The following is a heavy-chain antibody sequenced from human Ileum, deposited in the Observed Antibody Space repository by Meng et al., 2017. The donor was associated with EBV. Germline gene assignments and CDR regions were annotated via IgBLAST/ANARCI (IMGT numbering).Heavy chain of an antibody. D-gene: IGHD6-19*01. CDR3: ARVGQWLPIDY. V-gene: IGHV4-4*02. Sequence: VRPEGSGLVLVKPSGILSLPCAVSGGSISSSNLWSWVRQPQGKGLEWIGEFYHSGSTNYSPSLKSRVTISVDKSKNQFSLNLSSVTAADTAVYYCARVGQWLPIDYWGQGTLVTVSS. CDR2: FYHSGST. CDR1: GGSISSSNL. J-gene: IGHJ4*02.